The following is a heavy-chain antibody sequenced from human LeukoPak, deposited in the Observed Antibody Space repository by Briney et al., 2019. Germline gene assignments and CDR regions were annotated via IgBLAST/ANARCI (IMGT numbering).Heavy chain of an antibody. Sequence: GGSLRLSCAASGLTFSNYGMSWVRQAPGKGLEWVSSISSSSSYIYYADSVKGRFTISRDNAKNSLYLQMNSLRAEDTAVYYCARDYYDSSGRFDYWGQGTLVTVSS. CDR2: ISSSSSYI. J-gene: IGHJ4*02. V-gene: IGHV3-21*01. CDR1: GLTFSNYG. CDR3: ARDYYDSSGRFDY. D-gene: IGHD3-22*01.